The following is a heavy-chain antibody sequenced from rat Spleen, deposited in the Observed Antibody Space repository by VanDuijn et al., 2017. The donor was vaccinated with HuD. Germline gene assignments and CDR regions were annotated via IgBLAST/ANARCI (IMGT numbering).Heavy chain of an antibody. V-gene: IGHV5-29*01. Sequence: EVQLVESGGGLVQPGRSLKLSCTASGFTFSNYGMAWVRQAPTKGLEWVASITNTGSNTYYPDSVKGRFTIARDNAKSTLYLQMTSLRSEDTATYYCTRDRHDYSGEGFFDYWGQGVMVTVSS. CDR3: TRDRHDYSGEGFFDY. D-gene: IGHD1-1*01. CDR1: GFTFSNYG. CDR2: ITNTGSNT. J-gene: IGHJ2*01.